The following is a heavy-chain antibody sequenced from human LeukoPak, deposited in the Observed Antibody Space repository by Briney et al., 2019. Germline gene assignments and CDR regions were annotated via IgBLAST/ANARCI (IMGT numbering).Heavy chain of an antibody. CDR1: GFTVSSNY. V-gene: IGHV3-53*01. CDR2: IYSGGST. Sequence: GGSLRLSCAASGFTVSSNYMSWVRQAPGKGLEWVSIIYSGGSTFYADSVKGRFTISRDNSKNTLYLQMNSLRAEDTAVYYCARGGSYLSAFDTCGQGTMVTVSS. J-gene: IGHJ3*02. D-gene: IGHD1-26*01. CDR3: ARGGSYLSAFDT.